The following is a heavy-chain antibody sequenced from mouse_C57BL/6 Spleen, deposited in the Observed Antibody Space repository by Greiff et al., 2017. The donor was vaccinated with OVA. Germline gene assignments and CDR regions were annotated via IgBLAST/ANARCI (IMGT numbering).Heavy chain of an antibody. V-gene: IGHV1-69*01. CDR2: IDPSDSYT. CDR3: ARRDYDEDWFAY. Sequence: VQLRQPGAELVMPGASVKLSCKASGYTFTSYWMHWVKQRPGQGLEWIGEIDPSDSYTNYNQKFKGKSTLTVDKSSSTAYMQLSSLTSEDSAVYYCARRDYDEDWFAYWGQGTLVTVSA. J-gene: IGHJ3*01. D-gene: IGHD2-4*01. CDR1: GYTFTSYW.